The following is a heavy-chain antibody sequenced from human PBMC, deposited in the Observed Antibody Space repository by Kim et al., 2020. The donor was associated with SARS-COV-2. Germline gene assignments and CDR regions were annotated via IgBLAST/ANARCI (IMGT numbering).Heavy chain of an antibody. J-gene: IGHJ4*02. CDR1: GFTFSSYA. V-gene: IGHV3-23*01. CDR3: AKEGGGDLRMYYFDY. CDR2: ISGSGGST. D-gene: IGHD2-21*02. Sequence: GGSLRLSCAASGFTFSSYAMSWVRQAPGKGLEWVSAISGSGGSTYYADSVKGRFTISRDNSKNTLYLQMKSLRAEDTAVYYCAKEGGGDLRMYYFDYWGQGTLVTVSS.